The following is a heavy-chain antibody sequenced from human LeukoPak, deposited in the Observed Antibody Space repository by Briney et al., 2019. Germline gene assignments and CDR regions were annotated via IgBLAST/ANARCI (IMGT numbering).Heavy chain of an antibody. D-gene: IGHD7-27*01. CDR3: TRPGDDFDY. CDR2: IRSKANNYAT. Sequence: GGSLRLSCAASGFTFSGSAMHWVRQASGKGLEWVGRIRSKANNYATAYGASVKGRFTISRDDSKNTAYLQMNSLKIEDTAVYYCTRPGDDFDYWGQGTLVTVSS. CDR1: GFTFSGSA. V-gene: IGHV3-73*01. J-gene: IGHJ4*02.